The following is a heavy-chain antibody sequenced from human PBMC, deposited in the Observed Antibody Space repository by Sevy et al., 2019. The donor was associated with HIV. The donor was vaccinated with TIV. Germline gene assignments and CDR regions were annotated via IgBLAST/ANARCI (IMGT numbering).Heavy chain of an antibody. V-gene: IGHV3-21*01. J-gene: IGHJ4*02. D-gene: IGHD2-2*02. CDR1: GFTFSTYT. CDR3: ARAAYYCSTTSCYIDY. CDR2: ISSSSSYI. Sequence: GESLKISCAASGFTFSTYTMNWVRQAPGKGLEWVSSISSSSSYIYYADSVKGRFTISRDNAKNSLYLQMNSLRVEDTAVYYCARAAYYCSTTSCYIDYWGQRTLVTVSS.